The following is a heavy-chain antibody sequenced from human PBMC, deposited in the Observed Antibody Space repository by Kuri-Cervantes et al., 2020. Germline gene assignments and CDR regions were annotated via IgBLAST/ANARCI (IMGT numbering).Heavy chain of an antibody. CDR1: GGSFSGYY. CDR2: INHSGST. V-gene: IGHV4-34*01. CDR3: ARHGTHSAAAAGRGWFDP. D-gene: IGHD6-13*01. J-gene: IGHJ5*02. Sequence: ESLKISCAVYGGSFSGYYWNWIRQPPGKGLEWIGEINHSGSTNYNPSLKSRVTISVDRSKNQFSLKVSSVTATDTAVYYCARHGTHSAAAAGRGWFDPWGQGTLVTVSS.